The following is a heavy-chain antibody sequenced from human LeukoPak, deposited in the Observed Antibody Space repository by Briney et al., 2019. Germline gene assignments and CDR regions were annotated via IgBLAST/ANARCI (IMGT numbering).Heavy chain of an antibody. D-gene: IGHD2-15*01. V-gene: IGHV4-39*07. Sequence: PSETLSLTCTVSGGSISSSSYYWGWIRQPPGKGLEWIGSIYYSGSTYYNPSLKSRVTISVDTSKNQFSLKLSSVTAADTAVYYCASLQQSGGSCYPGGCYYYYYYMDVWGKGTTVTVSS. CDR1: GGSISSSSYY. J-gene: IGHJ6*03. CDR3: ASLQQSGGSCYPGGCYYYYYYMDV. CDR2: IYYSGST.